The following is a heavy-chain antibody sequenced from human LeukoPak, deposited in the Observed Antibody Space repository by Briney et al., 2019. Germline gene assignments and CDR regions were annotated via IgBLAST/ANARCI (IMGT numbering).Heavy chain of an antibody. J-gene: IGHJ6*03. D-gene: IGHD3-3*01. Sequence: ASVKVSCKASGYTFTSYGISWVRQAPGQGLEWMGWISAYNGNTNYAQKLQGRVTMTTDTSTSTAYMELRSLRSDDTAVYYCARGFWDFWSGLRSFHYYYYMDVWGKGTTVTVSS. CDR3: ARGFWDFWSGLRSFHYYYYMDV. V-gene: IGHV1-18*01. CDR1: GYTFTSYG. CDR2: ISAYNGNT.